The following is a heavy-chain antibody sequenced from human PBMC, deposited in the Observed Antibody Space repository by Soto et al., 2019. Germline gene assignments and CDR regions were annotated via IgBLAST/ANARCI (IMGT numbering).Heavy chain of an antibody. CDR3: AIGHSSSWYGVQYNWFDP. CDR1: GGSISSGDYY. Sequence: SEPMSLTCTVSGGSISSGDYYWSWIRQPPGKGLEWIGYIYYSGSTYYNPSLKSRVTISVDTSKNQFSLKLSSVTAADTAVYYCAIGHSSSWYGVQYNWFDPWGQGTLVTVSS. J-gene: IGHJ5*02. V-gene: IGHV4-30-4*01. D-gene: IGHD6-13*01. CDR2: IYYSGST.